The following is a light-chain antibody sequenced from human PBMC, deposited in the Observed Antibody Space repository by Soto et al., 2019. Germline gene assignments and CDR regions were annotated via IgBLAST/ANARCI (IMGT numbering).Light chain of an antibody. CDR3: QQHRMSPNT. CDR1: QRVSSSF. CDR2: GAS. Sequence: EIVMTQSPATLSVSPGERATLSCRASQRVSSSFLAWYQQKPGQAPRLLIYGASTRATGIPARFSGSGSGTDFTLTISGLKPEDFAVYYCQQHRMSPNTFGQGTRLEIK. J-gene: IGKJ5*01. V-gene: IGKV3-20*01.